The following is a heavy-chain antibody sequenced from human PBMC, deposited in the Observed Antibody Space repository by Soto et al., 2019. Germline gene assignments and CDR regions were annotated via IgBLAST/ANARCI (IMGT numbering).Heavy chain of an antibody. J-gene: IGHJ3*02. CDR3: ATDAASSGWNDGAFDI. V-gene: IGHV1-24*01. CDR1: GYTLTELS. Sequence: VASVKVSCKVSGYTLTELSMHWMRQAPGKGLEWMGGFDPEDGETIYAQKFQGRVTMTEDTSTDTAYMELRSLRSEDTAVYYCATDAASSGWNDGAFDIWGQGTMVTVSS. CDR2: FDPEDGET. D-gene: IGHD6-19*01.